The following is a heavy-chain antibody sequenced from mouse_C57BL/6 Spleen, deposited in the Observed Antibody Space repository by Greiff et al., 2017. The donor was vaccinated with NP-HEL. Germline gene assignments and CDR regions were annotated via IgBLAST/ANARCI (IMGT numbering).Heavy chain of an antibody. CDR3: ARRGAYDYDGGFAY. D-gene: IGHD2-4*01. V-gene: IGHV1-64*01. Sequence: QVQLQQPGAELVKPGASVKLSCKASGYTFTSYWMHWVKQRPGQGLEWIGMIHPNRGSTNYNEKCKSKATLTVDKSSSTAYMQLSSLTSEDSAGYYCARRGAYDYDGGFAYWGQGTLVTVSA. J-gene: IGHJ3*01. CDR2: IHPNRGST. CDR1: GYTFTSYW.